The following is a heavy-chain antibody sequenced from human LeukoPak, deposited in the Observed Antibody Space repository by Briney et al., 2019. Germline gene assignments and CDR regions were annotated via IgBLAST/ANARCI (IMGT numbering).Heavy chain of an antibody. V-gene: IGHV1-3*01. Sequence: ASVKVSCKASGYTFTSYAMRWVRQAPGQRLEWMGWINAGNGNTKYSQKFQGRVTITRDTSASTAYMELSSLRSEDTAVYYCARVGSSGYYPFDYWGQGTLVTVSS. CDR2: INAGNGNT. J-gene: IGHJ4*02. D-gene: IGHD3-22*01. CDR1: GYTFTSYA. CDR3: ARVGSSGYYPFDY.